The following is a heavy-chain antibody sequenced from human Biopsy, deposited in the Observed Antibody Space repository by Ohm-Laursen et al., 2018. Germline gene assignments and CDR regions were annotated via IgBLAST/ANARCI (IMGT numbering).Heavy chain of an antibody. CDR1: GDTFNNYG. J-gene: IGHJ6*02. CDR2: IIPIVDIV. D-gene: IGHD3-10*01. V-gene: IGHV1-69*04. CDR3: ARGGSGSGYYGMDV. Sequence: SSVKVSCKVSGDTFNNYGIFWVRQAPGQGLEWMGRIIPIVDIVNYAQRFQGRVTMTADKSTSTAYLDLSSLISEDTAVYYCARGGSGSGYYGMDVWGQGTTVTVSS.